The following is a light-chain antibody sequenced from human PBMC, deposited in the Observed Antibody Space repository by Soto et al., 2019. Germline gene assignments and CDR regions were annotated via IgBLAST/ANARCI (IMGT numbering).Light chain of an antibody. V-gene: IGKV3-15*01. CDR2: GAS. Sequence: EIVMTQSPATLSVSPGERATLSCRASQSVSSNLAWYQQKPGQAPRLLIYGASSRATGIPVRFSGSGSGTEFTLTISSLQSEDFAVYSCQQYYTWPLTFGQGTRLE. CDR1: QSVSSN. J-gene: IGKJ5*01. CDR3: QQYYTWPLT.